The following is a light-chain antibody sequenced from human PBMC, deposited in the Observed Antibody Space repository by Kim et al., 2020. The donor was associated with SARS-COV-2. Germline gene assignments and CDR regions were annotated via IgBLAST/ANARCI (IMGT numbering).Light chain of an antibody. CDR3: QSYDSSNQV. CDR1: SGSIASNY. V-gene: IGLV6-57*03. J-gene: IGLJ2*01. CDR2: EDN. Sequence: NFMLTQPHSVSESPGKTVIISCTRSSGSIASNYVQWYQQRPGSAPTTVIYEDNQRPSGVPDRFFGSIDSSSNSASLTISGLKTEDEADYYCQSYDSSNQVFGGGTKLTVL.